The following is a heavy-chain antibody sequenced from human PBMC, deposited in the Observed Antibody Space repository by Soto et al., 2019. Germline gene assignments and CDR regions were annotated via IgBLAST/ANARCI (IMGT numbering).Heavy chain of an antibody. Sequence: QAQVVQSGAEVRKPGSSVKLSCKASEGTFNSYAIAWVRQAPGQGLEWMGGIIPYYNTLNYAQKFQDRVTITVDDSTNTVYMELSSRRSDDTAVYFCASGAIRWSPYSLDSWGQGTLVPVSS. V-gene: IGHV1-69*01. CDR1: EGTFNSYA. D-gene: IGHD6-13*01. CDR2: IIPYYNTL. CDR3: ASGAIRWSPYSLDS. J-gene: IGHJ4*02.